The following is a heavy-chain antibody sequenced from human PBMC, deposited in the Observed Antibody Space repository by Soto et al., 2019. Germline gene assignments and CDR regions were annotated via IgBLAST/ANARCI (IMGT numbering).Heavy chain of an antibody. V-gene: IGHV3-21*01. J-gene: IGHJ4*02. D-gene: IGHD3-22*01. CDR1: GFTFSSYS. Sequence: GGSLRLSCAASGFTFSSYSMNWVRQAPGKGLEWVSSISSSSSYIYYADSVKGRFTISRDNAKNSLYLQMNSLRAEDTAVYYCARDCGYYDSSGYYCYWGQGTLVTVSS. CDR3: ARDCGYYDSSGYYCY. CDR2: ISSSSSYI.